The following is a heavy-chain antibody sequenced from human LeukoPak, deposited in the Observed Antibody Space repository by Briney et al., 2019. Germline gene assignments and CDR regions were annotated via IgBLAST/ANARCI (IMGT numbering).Heavy chain of an antibody. J-gene: IGHJ4*02. Sequence: CISSSGSTIYYADSVKGRFTISRDNAKNSLYLQMNSLRAEDTAVYYCARDRSTVTTWVDYWGQGTLVTVSS. V-gene: IGHV3-48*03. CDR3: ARDRSTVTTWVDY. D-gene: IGHD4-17*01. CDR2: ISSSGSTI.